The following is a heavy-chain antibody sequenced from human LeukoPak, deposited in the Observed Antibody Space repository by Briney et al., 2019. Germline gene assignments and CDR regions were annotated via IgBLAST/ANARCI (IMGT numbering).Heavy chain of an antibody. CDR1: GFIFSSYA. Sequence: GGSLRLSCAASGFIFSSYAMHWVRQAPGKGLEWVAVISYDGSNKYYADSVKGRFTISRDNSKNTLYLQMNSLRAEDTAVYYCARGAPPYSDFWSGYCTYWGQGTLVTVSS. CDR3: ARGAPPYSDFWSGYCTY. CDR2: ISYDGSNK. V-gene: IGHV3-30-3*01. J-gene: IGHJ4*02. D-gene: IGHD3-3*01.